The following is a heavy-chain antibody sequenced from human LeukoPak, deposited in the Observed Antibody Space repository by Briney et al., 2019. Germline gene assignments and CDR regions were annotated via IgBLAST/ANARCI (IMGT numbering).Heavy chain of an antibody. CDR1: GGSISSGGYY. V-gene: IGHV4-30-2*01. D-gene: IGHD2-15*01. CDR2: IYHSGST. Sequence: SETLSLTCTVSGGSISSGGYYWSWIRQPPGKGLEWIGYIYHSGSTYYNPSLKSRVTISVDRSKNQFSLKLSSVTAADTAVYYCARGLRGGPIDYWGQGTLVTVSS. CDR3: ARGLRGGPIDY. J-gene: IGHJ4*02.